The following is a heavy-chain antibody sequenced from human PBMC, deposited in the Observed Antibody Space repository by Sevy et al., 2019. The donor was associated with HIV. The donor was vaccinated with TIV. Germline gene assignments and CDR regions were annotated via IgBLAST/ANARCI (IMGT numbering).Heavy chain of an antibody. J-gene: IGHJ4*02. CDR2: FDPEDRET. D-gene: IGHD2-2*02. CDR1: GYSLTGLS. CDR3: ATRFPGEYPECGSVRSYTDYFAQ. V-gene: IGHV1-24*01. Sequence: AAVKVSCKVSGYSLTGLSMHWVGQAPGKGLEWVGGFDPEDRETTYTQKFQGRVTVTEDTSTDTAYMELSSLRSDDTAVYYCATRFPGEYPECGSVRSYTDYFAQWGQGTLVTVSS.